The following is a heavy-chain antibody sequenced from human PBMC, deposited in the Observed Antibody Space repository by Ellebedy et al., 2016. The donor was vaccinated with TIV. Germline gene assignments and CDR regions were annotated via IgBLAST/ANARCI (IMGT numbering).Heavy chain of an antibody. D-gene: IGHD2/OR15-2a*01. CDR3: AKRDHSDSTTFSPLFAS. CDR1: GFTFSTYS. CDR2: ITSDSTTI. Sequence: PGGSLRLSCAASGFTFSTYSMNWVRQAPGKGLDWVSFITSDSTTIYYADSVKGRFAISRDNARNSLFLQMNSLSVEDTAIYYCAKRDHSDSTTFSPLFASWGLGTLVIVSS. J-gene: IGHJ4*02. V-gene: IGHV3-48*04.